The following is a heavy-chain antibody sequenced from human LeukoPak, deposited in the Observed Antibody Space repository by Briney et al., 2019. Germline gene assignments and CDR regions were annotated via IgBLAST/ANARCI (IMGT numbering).Heavy chain of an antibody. V-gene: IGHV4-34*01. J-gene: IGHJ6*03. CDR2: INHSGST. Sequence: SETLSLTCGVYGGSFSGFYWSWIRQPPGKGLEWIGEINHSGSTNYNPSLKSRVTISVDTSKNQFSLKLSSVTAADTAVYYCARVTKDYDFWSGYYRSYYYMDVWGKGTTVTVSS. CDR1: GGSFSGFY. CDR3: ARVTKDYDFWSGYYRSYYYMDV. D-gene: IGHD3-3*01.